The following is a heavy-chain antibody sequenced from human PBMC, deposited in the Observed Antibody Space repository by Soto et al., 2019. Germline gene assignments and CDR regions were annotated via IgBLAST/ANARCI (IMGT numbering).Heavy chain of an antibody. CDR2: ISSSSSTI. Sequence: GGSLRLSCAASGFTFSSYSMNWVRQAPGKGLEWVSYISSSSSTIYYADSVKGRFTISRDNAKNSLYLQMTSLRDEDTAVYYCARGSSSSLYYYYYGMDVCGQGTTVTVYS. V-gene: IGHV3-48*02. D-gene: IGHD6-13*01. CDR1: GFTFSSYS. J-gene: IGHJ6*02. CDR3: ARGSSSSLYYYYYGMDV.